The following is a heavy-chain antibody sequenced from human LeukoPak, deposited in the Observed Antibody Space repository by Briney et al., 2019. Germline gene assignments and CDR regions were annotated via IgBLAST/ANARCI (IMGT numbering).Heavy chain of an antibody. V-gene: IGHV3-23*01. CDR2: ISGSGGST. J-gene: IGHJ4*02. CDR3: AKTSHYYDFPLPLDY. Sequence: QPGGSLRLSCAASGFTFSSYAMSWVRQAPGKGLEWVSAISGSGGSTYYADSVKGRFTISRDNSKNALYLQMNSLRAEDTAVYYCAKTSHYYDFPLPLDYWGQGTLVTVSS. D-gene: IGHD3-22*01. CDR1: GFTFSSYA.